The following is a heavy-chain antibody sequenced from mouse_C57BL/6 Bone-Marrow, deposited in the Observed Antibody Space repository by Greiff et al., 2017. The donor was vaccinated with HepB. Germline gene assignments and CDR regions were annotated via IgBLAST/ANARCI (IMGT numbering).Heavy chain of an antibody. CDR2: IYPGSGST. V-gene: IGHV1-55*01. Sequence: QVQLQQPGAELVKPGASVKMSCKASGYTFTSYWITWVKQRPGQGLEWIGDIYPGSGSTNYNEKLKSKATLTVDTSSTTAYMQLSSRTSEDSAVYYCAIHYYGSSPFAYWGQGTLVTVSA. J-gene: IGHJ3*01. D-gene: IGHD1-1*01. CDR1: GYTFTSYW. CDR3: AIHYYGSSPFAY.